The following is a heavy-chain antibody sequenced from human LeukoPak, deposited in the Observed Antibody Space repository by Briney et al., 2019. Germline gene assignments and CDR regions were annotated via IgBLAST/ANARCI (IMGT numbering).Heavy chain of an antibody. D-gene: IGHD3-22*01. J-gene: IGHJ4*02. CDR3: ATDRDYYYDSSGVEPFDY. V-gene: IGHV3-30*03. CDR1: GFTFSSYG. Sequence: PGGSLRLSCAASGFTFSSYGMHWVRHAPGKGLEWVAVISYDGSNKYYADSVKGRFTISRDNSKNTLYLQMHSLRAEDTAVYYCATDRDYYYDSSGVEPFDYWGQGTLVTVSS. CDR2: ISYDGSNK.